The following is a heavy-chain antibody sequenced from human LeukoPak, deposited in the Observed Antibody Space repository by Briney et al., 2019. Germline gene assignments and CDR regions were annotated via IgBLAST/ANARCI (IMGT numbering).Heavy chain of an antibody. CDR1: GFTFSNYA. CDR3: ARRGYYDSSGYDY. D-gene: IGHD3-22*01. Sequence: GGSLRLSCAASGFTFSNYAMNWVRQAPGKGLEWVSGISGSGGSTYYADSVKGRFTISRDNAKNSLYLQINRLRAEDTAIYYCARRGYYDSSGYDYWGQGTLVTVSS. J-gene: IGHJ4*02. V-gene: IGHV3-23*01. CDR2: ISGSGGST.